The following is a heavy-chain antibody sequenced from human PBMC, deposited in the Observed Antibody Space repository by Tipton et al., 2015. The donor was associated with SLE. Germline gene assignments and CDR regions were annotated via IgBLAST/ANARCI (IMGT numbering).Heavy chain of an antibody. Sequence: LRLSCTVSGGSISSYYWSWIRQPPGKGLEWIGYIYYSGSTNYNPSLKSRVTISVDTSKNQFSLKLSSVTAADTAVYYCARLAGYCSGGSCSEYFQHWGQGTLVTVSS. D-gene: IGHD2-15*01. V-gene: IGHV4-59*12. CDR3: ARLAGYCSGGSCSEYFQH. CDR2: IYYSGST. CDR1: GGSISSYY. J-gene: IGHJ1*01.